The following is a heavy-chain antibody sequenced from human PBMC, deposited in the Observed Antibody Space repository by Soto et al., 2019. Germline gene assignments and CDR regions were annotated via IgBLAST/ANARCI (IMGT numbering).Heavy chain of an antibody. V-gene: IGHV1-69*04. CDR2: IIPILGIA. CDR3: SVWSGYYGMDV. J-gene: IGHJ6*02. D-gene: IGHD6-19*01. Sequence: SVKVSCKASGYTFTSYGISWVRQAPGQGLEWMGRIIPILGIANYAQKFQGRVTITADKSTSTAYMELSSLRSEDTAVYYCSVWSGYYGMDVWGQGTTVTVSS. CDR1: GYTFTSYG.